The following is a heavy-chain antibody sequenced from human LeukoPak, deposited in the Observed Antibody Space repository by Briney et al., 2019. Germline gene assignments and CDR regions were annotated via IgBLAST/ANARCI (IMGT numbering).Heavy chain of an antibody. J-gene: IGHJ3*02. CDR2: IHYSGST. CDR1: GGSVSSNDYY. D-gene: IGHD3-22*01. V-gene: IGHV4-39*01. CDR3: ATPGTYYYDRGNAFDI. Sequence: PSETLSLTCTISGGSVSSNDYYWGWIRQPPGRGLEWIGTIHYSGSTYYKASLKSRVTISVDTSKNQFSLKLSSVTAADTAVYYCATPGTYYYDRGNAFDIWGQGTMVTVSS.